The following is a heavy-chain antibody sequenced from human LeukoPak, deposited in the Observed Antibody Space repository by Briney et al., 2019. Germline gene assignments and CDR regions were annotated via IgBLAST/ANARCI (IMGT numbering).Heavy chain of an antibody. CDR3: ARGELLNWFDP. J-gene: IGHJ5*02. D-gene: IGHD1-7*01. V-gene: IGHV1-3*01. CDR2: INAGNGNT. Sequence: ASVKVSCKASGYTFTSYAMHWVRQAPGLRLEWMGWINAGNGNTKYSQKFQGRVTITRDTSASTAYMELSSLRSEDTAVYYCARGELLNWFDPWGQGTLVTVSS. CDR1: GYTFTSYA.